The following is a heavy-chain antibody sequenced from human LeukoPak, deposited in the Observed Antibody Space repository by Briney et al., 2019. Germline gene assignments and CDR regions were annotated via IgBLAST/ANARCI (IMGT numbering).Heavy chain of an antibody. CDR2: IIPNSGGT. D-gene: IGHD6-6*01. CDR1: GYMFTGYY. J-gene: IGHJ4*02. Sequence: GASVKVSCKASGYMFTGYYIHWVRQAPGQGLEWMGWIIPNSGGTNYAQKFQGRVTMTRDTSISTAYMELSRLRSDDTAVYYCARDVGPYSSSSSDYWGQGTLVTVSS. V-gene: IGHV1-2*02. CDR3: ARDVGPYSSSSSDY.